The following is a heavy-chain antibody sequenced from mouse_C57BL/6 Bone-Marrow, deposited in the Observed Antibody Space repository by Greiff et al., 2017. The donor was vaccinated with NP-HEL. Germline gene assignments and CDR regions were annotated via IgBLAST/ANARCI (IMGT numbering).Heavy chain of an antibody. D-gene: IGHD4-1*01. V-gene: IGHV7-1*01. CDR1: GFTFSDFY. J-gene: IGHJ2*01. CDR3: ARDAPNWDYFDY. Sequence: VKLVESGGGLVQSGRSLRLSCATSGFTFSDFYMEWVRQAPGKGLEWIAASRNKANDYTTEYSASVKGRFIVSRDTSQSILYLQMNALRAEDTAIYYCARDAPNWDYFDYWGQGTTLTVSS. CDR2: SRNKANDYTT.